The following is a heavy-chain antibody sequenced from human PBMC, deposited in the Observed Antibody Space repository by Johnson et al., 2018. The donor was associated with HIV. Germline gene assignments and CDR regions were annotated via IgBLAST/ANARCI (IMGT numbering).Heavy chain of an antibody. J-gene: IGHJ3*02. CDR2: IGTAGDT. V-gene: IGHV3-13*01. D-gene: IGHD6-6*01. CDR3: AREVGSWYSSSSAAFDI. CDR1: GFTFSSYD. Sequence: VQLVESGGGLVQPGGSLRLSCAASGFTFSSYDMHWVRQATGKGLEWVSAIGTAGDTYYPGSVKGRFTISRENAKNSLYLQMNSLRAGDTAVYYCAREVGSWYSSSSAAFDIWGQGTMVTVSS.